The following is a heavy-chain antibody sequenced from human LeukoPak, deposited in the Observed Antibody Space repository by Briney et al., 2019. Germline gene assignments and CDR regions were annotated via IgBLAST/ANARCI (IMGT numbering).Heavy chain of an antibody. D-gene: IGHD3-3*01. CDR1: GFTFSSYA. J-gene: IGHJ4*02. V-gene: IGHV3-23*01. Sequence: GGALRLSCAASGFTFSSYAMSGVRPAPGKGLEWVSAIRGSGGSTYYAASVKGRFTISRDNSKNTLYLQMNSLRAEDTAVYYCAALEWLSYFDYWGQGTLVTVSS. CDR2: IRGSGGST. CDR3: AALEWLSYFDY.